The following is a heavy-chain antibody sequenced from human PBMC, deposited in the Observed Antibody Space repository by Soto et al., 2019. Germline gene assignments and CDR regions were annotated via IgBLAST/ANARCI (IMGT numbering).Heavy chain of an antibody. J-gene: IGHJ4*02. CDR3: ARERGTGAAAGTFDE. CDR2: ISSSSSYI. Sequence: GGSLRLSCAASGFTFSSYSMNWVRQAPGKGLEWVSSISSSSSYIYYADSVKGRFTISRDNAKNSLYLQMNSLIAEDTAVYYCARERGTGAAAGTFDEWGQGTLVTVSS. D-gene: IGHD6-13*01. CDR1: GFTFSSYS. V-gene: IGHV3-21*01.